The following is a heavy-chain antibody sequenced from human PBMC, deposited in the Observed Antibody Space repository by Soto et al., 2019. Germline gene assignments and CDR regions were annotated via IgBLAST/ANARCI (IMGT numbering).Heavy chain of an antibody. CDR3: ARQDYYDSSGYRHDAFDI. V-gene: IGHV5-10-1*01. CDR2: IDPSDSYT. J-gene: IGHJ3*02. CDR1: GYSFTSYW. Sequence: GESLKISCKGSGYSFTSYWISLVRQMPGKGLEWMGRIDPSDSYTNYSPSFQGHVTISADKSISTAYLQWSSLKASDTAMYYCARQDYYDSSGYRHDAFDIWGQGTMVTVSS. D-gene: IGHD3-22*01.